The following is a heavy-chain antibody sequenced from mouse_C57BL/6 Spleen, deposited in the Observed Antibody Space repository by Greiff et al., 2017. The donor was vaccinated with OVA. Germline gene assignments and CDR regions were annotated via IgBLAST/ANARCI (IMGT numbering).Heavy chain of an antibody. CDR2: INPSSGYT. D-gene: IGHD2-4*01. V-gene: IGHV1-4*01. CDR3: ARDDYHLWFAY. CDR1: GYTFTSYT. J-gene: IGHJ3*01. Sequence: QVQLQQSGADLVRPGASVKMSCKASGYTFTSYTMHWVKQRPGQGLEWIGYINPSSGYTKYKQKFKDKATLTADKSSSTAYLQLSSLTSEDSAVYYCARDDYHLWFAYWGQGTPVTVSA.